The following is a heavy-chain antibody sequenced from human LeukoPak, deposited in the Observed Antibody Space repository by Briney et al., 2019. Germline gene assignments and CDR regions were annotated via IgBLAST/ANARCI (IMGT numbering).Heavy chain of an antibody. J-gene: IGHJ5*02. CDR2: IYYSGST. CDR3: ARVGDYYGSGSYWGYIWFDP. D-gene: IGHD3-10*01. V-gene: IGHV4-31*03. Sequence: PSETLSLTCTVSGGSISSGGYYWSWIRQHPGKGLEWIGYIYYSGSTYYNPSLKSRVTISVDTSKNQFSLKLSSVTAADTAVYYCARVGDYYGSGSYWGYIWFDPWGQGTLVTVSS. CDR1: GGSISSGGYY.